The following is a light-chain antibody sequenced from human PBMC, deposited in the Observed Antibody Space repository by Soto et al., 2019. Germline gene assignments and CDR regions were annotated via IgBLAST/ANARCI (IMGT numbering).Light chain of an antibody. CDR2: DAS. V-gene: IGKV3-11*01. J-gene: IGKJ5*01. CDR3: QQHSNWPRTT. CDR1: QSVSYY. Sequence: EIVWTQSPATLSLSRGERAALSCRASQSVSYYLAWYPQKPGQAPRLLVYDASNRATGIPARFSGSASGTDFTPTISSLEPEDFGFYYCQQHSNWPRTTVGQSTRLENK.